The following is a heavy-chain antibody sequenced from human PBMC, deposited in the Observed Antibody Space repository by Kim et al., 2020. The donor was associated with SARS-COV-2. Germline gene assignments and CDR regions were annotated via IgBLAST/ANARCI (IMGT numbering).Heavy chain of an antibody. D-gene: IGHD3-3*01. CDR1: GGSISSYY. V-gene: IGHV4-59*13. CDR2: IYYSGST. CDR3: ARAPEWLSYEDDYGMDV. Sequence: SETLSLTCTVSGGSISSYYWSWIRQPPGKGLEWIGYIYYSGSTNYNPSLKSRVTISVDTSKNQFSLKLSSVTAADTAVYYCARAPEWLSYEDDYGMDVWGQGTTVTVSS. J-gene: IGHJ6*02.